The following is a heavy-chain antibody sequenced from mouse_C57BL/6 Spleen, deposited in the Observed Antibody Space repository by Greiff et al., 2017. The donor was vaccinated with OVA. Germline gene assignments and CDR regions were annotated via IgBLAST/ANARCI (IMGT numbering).Heavy chain of an antibody. Sequence: QVQLQQPGAELVKPGASVKLSCKASGYTFTSYWMHWVKQRPGQGLEWIGMIHPNSSSTNYNEKFKSKATLTVDKSSSTAYMQLSSLTSEDSAVYYCARGGMVTTDYAMDYWGQGTSVTVSS. CDR2: IHPNSSST. D-gene: IGHD2-2*01. J-gene: IGHJ4*01. CDR1: GYTFTSYW. CDR3: ARGGMVTTDYAMDY. V-gene: IGHV1-64*01.